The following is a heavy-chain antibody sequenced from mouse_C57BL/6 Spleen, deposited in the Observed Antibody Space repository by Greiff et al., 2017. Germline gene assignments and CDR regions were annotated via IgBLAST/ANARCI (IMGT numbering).Heavy chain of an antibody. CDR3: AREGLAHWYFDV. Sequence: EVKVEESGPGLVKPSQSLSLTCSVTGYSITSGYYWNWIRQFPGNKLEWMGYISYDGSNNYNPSLKNRISITRDTSKNQFFLKLNSVTTEDTATYYCAREGLAHWYFDVWGTGTTVTVSS. V-gene: IGHV3-6*01. CDR2: ISYDGSN. J-gene: IGHJ1*03. CDR1: GYSITSGYY. D-gene: IGHD3-3*01.